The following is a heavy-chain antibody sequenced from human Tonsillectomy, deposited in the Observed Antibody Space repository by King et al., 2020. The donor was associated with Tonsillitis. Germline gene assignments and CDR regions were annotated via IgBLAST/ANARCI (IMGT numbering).Heavy chain of an antibody. D-gene: IGHD6-19*01. CDR2: IKQDGSER. Sequence: VQLVESGGGLVQPGGSLRLSCAASGFTFGSYWMTWVRQAPGKGLEWVANIKQDGSERYYVDSVKGRFTISRDNAKNSLYLQMNSLRAEDTAVYYCARGGDSSGLYPFPFDFWGQGTLVTVSS. V-gene: IGHV3-7*03. CDR3: ARGGDSSGLYPFPFDF. CDR1: GFTFGSYW. J-gene: IGHJ4*02.